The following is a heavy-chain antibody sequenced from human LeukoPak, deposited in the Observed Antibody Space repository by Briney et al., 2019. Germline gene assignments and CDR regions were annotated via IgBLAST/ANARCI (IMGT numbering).Heavy chain of an antibody. D-gene: IGHD4-17*01. CDR3: AREVDGDYVRGYFDY. Sequence: SETLSLTCAVSGGSISSGGYYWSWIRQHPGKGLEWIGYIYYSGSTYYNPSLKSRVTISVDTSKNQFSLKLSSVTAADTAVYYCAREVDGDYVRGYFDYWGQGTMVTVSS. CDR2: IYYSGST. CDR1: GGSISSGGYY. V-gene: IGHV4-31*11. J-gene: IGHJ4*03.